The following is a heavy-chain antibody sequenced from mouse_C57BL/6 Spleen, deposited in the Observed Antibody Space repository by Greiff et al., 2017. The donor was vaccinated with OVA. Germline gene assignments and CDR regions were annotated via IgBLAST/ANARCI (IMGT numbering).Heavy chain of an antibody. CDR3: ARALITMVTTEGVMDY. J-gene: IGHJ4*01. D-gene: IGHD2-2*01. CDR1: GYTFTSYW. V-gene: IGHV1-55*01. CDR2: IYPGSGST. Sequence: QVQLQQPGAELVKPGASVKMSCKASGYTFTSYWITWVKQRPGQGLEWIGDIYPGSGSTNYNEKFKSKATLTVDTSSSTAYMQLSSLTSEDSAVYYCARALITMVTTEGVMDYWGQGTSVTVSS.